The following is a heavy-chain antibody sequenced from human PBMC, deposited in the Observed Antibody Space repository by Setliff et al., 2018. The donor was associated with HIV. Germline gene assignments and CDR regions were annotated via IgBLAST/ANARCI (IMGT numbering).Heavy chain of an antibody. CDR3: ARPGIGDSSSWYYFDY. Sequence: SDTLSLTCAVYGGSFSGYYWAWVRQPPGKGLEWIGSVHKSGNSYYKPSLKSRATISVDTSENHFSLRLSSVTAADTAVYYCARPGIGDSSSWYYFDYWGQGTLVTVSS. V-gene: IGHV4-34*01. D-gene: IGHD6-13*01. CDR1: GGSFSGYY. CDR2: VHKSGNS. J-gene: IGHJ4*02.